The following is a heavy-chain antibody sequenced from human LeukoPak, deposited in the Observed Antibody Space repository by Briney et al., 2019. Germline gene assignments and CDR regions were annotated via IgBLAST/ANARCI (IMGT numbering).Heavy chain of an antibody. Sequence: GRSLRLSCAASGFSFSSYGIHWVRQAPGKGLEWVAVTGYDGSNKYYADSVKGRFTISRDNSKNTLYLQMNSLRTEDTAVYFCAKEIYYDSSAFFDYWGQGTLVTVSA. CDR1: GFSFSSYG. CDR2: TGYDGSNK. CDR3: AKEIYYDSSAFFDY. J-gene: IGHJ4*02. D-gene: IGHD3-22*01. V-gene: IGHV3-30*18.